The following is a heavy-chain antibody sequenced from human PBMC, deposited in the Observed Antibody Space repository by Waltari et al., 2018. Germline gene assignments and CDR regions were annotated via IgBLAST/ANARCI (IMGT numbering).Heavy chain of an antibody. V-gene: IGHV1-24*01. CDR3: ATATGYCSSTSCLNWFDP. J-gene: IGHJ5*02. CDR1: GHTLTELS. Sequence: QVQLVQSGAEVQKPGASVKVPCKVSGHTLTELSMHRLRPAPGNGLEWMGGFDPEEGETIYAQKFQVRVTMTEDTSTDTAYMELSSLRSEDTAVYYCATATGYCSSTSCLNWFDPWGQGTLVTVSS. CDR2: FDPEEGET. D-gene: IGHD2-2*01.